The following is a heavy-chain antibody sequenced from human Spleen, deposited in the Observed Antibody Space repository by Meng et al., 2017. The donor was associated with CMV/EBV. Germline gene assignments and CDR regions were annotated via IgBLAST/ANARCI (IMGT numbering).Heavy chain of an antibody. Sequence: GESLKTSCAASGFTFSRYWMSWVRQAPGKGLEWVANIKQDGSEKYYVDSVKGRFTISRDNAKNSLYLQMNSLRAEDTAVYYCARDLHDFWRGYGMDVWGQGTTVTVSS. D-gene: IGHD3-3*01. CDR2: IKQDGSEK. V-gene: IGHV3-7*01. CDR3: ARDLHDFWRGYGMDV. CDR1: GFTFSRYW. J-gene: IGHJ6*02.